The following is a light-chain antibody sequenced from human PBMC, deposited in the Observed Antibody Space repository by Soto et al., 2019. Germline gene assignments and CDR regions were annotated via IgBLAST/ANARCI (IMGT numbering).Light chain of an antibody. CDR1: QSFSSW. V-gene: IGKV1-5*03. CDR3: QQYNSYST. Sequence: DIKMTQSPSTLSASVGERVTITCRASQSFSSWLAWYQQKPGKAPKLLIYKASSLESVVQSRFSGSGSGTEFPLTISSLQPDDFATYYCQQYNSYSTFGPGTKVDIK. J-gene: IGKJ3*01. CDR2: KAS.